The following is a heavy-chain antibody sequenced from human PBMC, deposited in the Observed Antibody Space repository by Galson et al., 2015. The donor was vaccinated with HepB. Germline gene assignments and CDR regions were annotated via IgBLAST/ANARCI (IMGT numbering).Heavy chain of an antibody. D-gene: IGHD2-8*02. CDR1: GFPFNNAW. CDR2: IKRKTDGETT. Sequence: SLRLSCAASGFPFNNAWMTWVRQAPGRGLEWVGRIKRKTDGETTDYAAPVQGRFTISRDDSKNSLYLQMNSLKTEDTAVYYCTTDVYYSTYWSWLDPWGQGTLVTVSS. J-gene: IGHJ5*02. CDR3: TTDVYYSTYWSWLDP. V-gene: IGHV3-15*01.